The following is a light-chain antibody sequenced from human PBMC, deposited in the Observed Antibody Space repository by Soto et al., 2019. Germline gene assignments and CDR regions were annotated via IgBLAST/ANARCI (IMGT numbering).Light chain of an antibody. J-gene: IGKJ1*01. Sequence: EIVLTQSPATLSLSPGERATLSCRASQSVSSFLAWYQQKPGQAPRLLIYDASSRATGIPDRFSGSGSGTDFTLTISRLEPEDFAVYYCQQYPQTFGQGTKVDIK. CDR1: QSVSSF. CDR3: QQYPQT. V-gene: IGKV3-11*01. CDR2: DAS.